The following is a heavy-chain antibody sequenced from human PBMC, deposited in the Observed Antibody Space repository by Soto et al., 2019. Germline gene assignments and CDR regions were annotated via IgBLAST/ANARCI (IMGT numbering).Heavy chain of an antibody. CDR3: ATQEYYGSGSYSHFDY. Sequence: QLQLQESGPGLVKPSETLSLTCTVSGDSISSSSYYWGWIRQPPGKGLEWIGSIYYSGHTYYNPSIKGRVTRAVDTSKTQFSLKLSSVTAADTALYDCATQEYYGSGSYSHFDYWGQGTLVTVSS. CDR1: GDSISSSSYY. V-gene: IGHV4-39*01. D-gene: IGHD3-10*01. J-gene: IGHJ4*02. CDR2: IYYSGHT.